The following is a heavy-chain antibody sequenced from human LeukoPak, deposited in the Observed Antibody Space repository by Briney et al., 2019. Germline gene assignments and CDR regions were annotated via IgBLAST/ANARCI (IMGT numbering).Heavy chain of an antibody. J-gene: IGHJ4*02. CDR3: VKGKAHYYDSSGDDY. CDR1: GFTFSSYA. V-gene: IGHV3-64D*06. D-gene: IGHD3-22*01. Sequence: GGSVRLSCSASGFTFSSYAMHWVRQAPGKGLQYVSGISSNGGNTHYADSVKGRFTISRDNSKNTLYLQMSSLRAEDTAVYYCVKGKAHYYDSSGDDYWGQGTLVTVSS. CDR2: ISSNGGNT.